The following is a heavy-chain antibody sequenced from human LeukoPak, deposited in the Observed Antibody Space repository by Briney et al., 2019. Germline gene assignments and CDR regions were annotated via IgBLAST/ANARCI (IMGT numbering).Heavy chain of an antibody. Sequence: GGSLRLSCAASGFTFSDYYMSWIRQAPGKGLEWVSYISSSGSTTYYADSVKGRFTIPRDNAKNSLYLQMNSLRAEDTAVYYCARADRAEYYYYYYMDVWGKGTTVTVSS. D-gene: IGHD1-14*01. CDR3: ARADRAEYYYYYYMDV. V-gene: IGHV3-11*04. J-gene: IGHJ6*03. CDR2: ISSSGSTT. CDR1: GFTFSDYY.